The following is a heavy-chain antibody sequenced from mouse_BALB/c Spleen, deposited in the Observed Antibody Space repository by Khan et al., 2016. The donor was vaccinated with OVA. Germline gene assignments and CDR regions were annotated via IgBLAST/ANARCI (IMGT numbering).Heavy chain of an antibody. V-gene: IGHV5-9-1*01. D-gene: IGHD2-1*01. Sequence: EVELVESGGGLVEPGGSLKLSCAASGFTFSTFVMSWVSQTPEKRLEWVATISSAATYTYYPASVKGRFNISRDNAKNTLYLQMNSLRSEDTAIYYCANGNYGWFAYWGQGTLVTVSA. CDR2: ISSAATYT. J-gene: IGHJ3*01. CDR1: GFTFSTFV. CDR3: ANGNYGWFAY.